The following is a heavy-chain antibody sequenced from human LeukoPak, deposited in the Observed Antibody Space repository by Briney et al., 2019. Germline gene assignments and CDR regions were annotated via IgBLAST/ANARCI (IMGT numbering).Heavy chain of an antibody. CDR2: ISSSSSYI. Sequence: GGALRLSCAASGFTFSSYSMNWVRQAPGKGLEWVSSISSSSSYIYYADSVKGRFTISRDNAKNSLYLQMNSLRAAATAVYYCARGLYRGSSSSDYWGQGTLVTVSS. D-gene: IGHD6-6*01. J-gene: IGHJ4*02. CDR1: GFTFSSYS. CDR3: ARGLYRGSSSSDY. V-gene: IGHV3-21*01.